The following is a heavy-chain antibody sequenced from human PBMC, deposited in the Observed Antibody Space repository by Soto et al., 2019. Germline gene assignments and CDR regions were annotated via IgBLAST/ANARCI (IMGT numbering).Heavy chain of an antibody. CDR2: ISAYNGNT. V-gene: IGHV1-18*01. Sequence: QVKLVQSGTEVKKPGASIKVSCKASSYSFATSGMSWVRQAPGQGLEWMGWISAYNGNTNYDQNLQDRVTMTTDTSTSTAYLEVRNLRSDDTAVYYCARAGQYYDASGYANWGQGTLVTVSS. J-gene: IGHJ4*02. D-gene: IGHD3-22*01. CDR3: ARAGQYYDASGYAN. CDR1: SYSFATSG.